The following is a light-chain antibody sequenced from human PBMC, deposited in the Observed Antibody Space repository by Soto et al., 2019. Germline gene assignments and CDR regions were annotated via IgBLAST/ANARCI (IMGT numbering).Light chain of an antibody. J-gene: IGKJ4*01. CDR2: KAS. CDR3: QQYNSYPLT. V-gene: IGKV1-5*03. Sequence: DIQMTQSPSTLSASVGDRVTITCRASQSISSWLAWYQQKPGKAPNLLIYKASSLESGVPSRFSGSGSGTEFTRTTSSLQPDDFATYYLQQYNSYPLTFGGGTKVEIK. CDR1: QSISSW.